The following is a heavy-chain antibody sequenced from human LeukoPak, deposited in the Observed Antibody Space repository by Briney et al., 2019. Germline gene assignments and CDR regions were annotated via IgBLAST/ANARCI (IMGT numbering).Heavy chain of an antibody. CDR1: GGSISSGGYS. J-gene: IGHJ4*02. CDR2: IYHSGST. CDR3: ARYHDSSGYSFDY. D-gene: IGHD3-22*01. V-gene: IGHV4-30-2*01. Sequence: SQTLSLTCAVSGGSISSGGYSWSWIRQPPGKGLEWIGYIYHSGSTYYSPSLKSRVTISVDRSKNQFSLKLSSVTAADTAVYYCARYHDSSGYSFDYWGQGTLVTVSS.